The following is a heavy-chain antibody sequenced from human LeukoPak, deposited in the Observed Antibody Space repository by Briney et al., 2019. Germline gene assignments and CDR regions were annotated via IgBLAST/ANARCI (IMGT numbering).Heavy chain of an antibody. J-gene: IGHJ4*02. V-gene: IGHV3-7*03. Sequence: GGSLRLSCVVSGFTFSDYWMSWVRQAPGKEPEWVANIQQDGSEIYYVDSVKGRFTISRDNAKNTLYLQMNSLRAEDTAVYYCARRSAPCGLDYWGQGTLVTVSS. CDR3: ARRSAPCGLDY. D-gene: IGHD3/OR15-3a*01. CDR2: IQQDGSEI. CDR1: GFTFSDYW.